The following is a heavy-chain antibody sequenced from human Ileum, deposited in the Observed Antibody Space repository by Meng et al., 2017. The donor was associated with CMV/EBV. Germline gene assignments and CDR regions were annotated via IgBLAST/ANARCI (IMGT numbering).Heavy chain of an antibody. CDR3: ARGPTDFGDT. J-gene: IGHJ5*02. CDR2: IDCGDGDT. Sequence: SCKASGYTFPYYTIPWVRQAPGQRPEWMGWIDCGDGDTRYSPSFQGRVTITKDTSASTVYLALTSLRSEDTAVYYCARGPTDFGDTWGQGTLVTVSS. V-gene: IGHV1-3*01. CDR1: GYTFPYYT. D-gene: IGHD4-17*01.